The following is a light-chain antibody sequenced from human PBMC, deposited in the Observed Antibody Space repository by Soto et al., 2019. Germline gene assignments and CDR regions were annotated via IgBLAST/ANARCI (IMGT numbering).Light chain of an antibody. CDR3: QQYGSSPYT. CDR2: GAS. CDR1: QSVSSNY. J-gene: IGKJ2*01. Sequence: EIVLTQSPGTLSLSPGERATLSCRASQSVSSNYLAWYQQKPGQAPRLIIYGASDRATGIPDRFSGSGSGTEFTLAISRLEPEDFAVYYCQQYGSSPYTVGQGTKLEIK. V-gene: IGKV3-20*01.